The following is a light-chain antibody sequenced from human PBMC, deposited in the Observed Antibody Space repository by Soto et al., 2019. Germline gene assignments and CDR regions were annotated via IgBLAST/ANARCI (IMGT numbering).Light chain of an antibody. V-gene: IGLV2-14*01. CDR2: DVS. CDR1: SSDVGRYNY. Sequence: ALAQPASVSGSPGQSIAISCTGTSSDVGRYNYVSWFQQHPGKAPKLMIYDVSNRPSGVSDRFSGSKSGNTASLTISGLQAEDEADYYCSSYTSSNTFVFGTGTKVTVL. CDR3: SSYTSSNTFV. J-gene: IGLJ1*01.